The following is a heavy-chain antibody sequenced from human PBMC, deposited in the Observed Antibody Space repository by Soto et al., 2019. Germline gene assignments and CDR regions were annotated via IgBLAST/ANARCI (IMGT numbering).Heavy chain of an antibody. Sequence: TSETLSLTCIVSGGSIDNNGYSWTWIRQRPGGGLEWLGSNNYRADTYYTPSLKSRITISLDTSQNHFSLWLTSVTAADTGIYYCVRGGSGLKALNYFDSWGQGILVTVSS. CDR3: VRGGSGLKALNYFDS. J-gene: IGHJ4*02. CDR1: GGSIDNNGYS. D-gene: IGHD6-19*01. V-gene: IGHV4-31*03. CDR2: NNYRADT.